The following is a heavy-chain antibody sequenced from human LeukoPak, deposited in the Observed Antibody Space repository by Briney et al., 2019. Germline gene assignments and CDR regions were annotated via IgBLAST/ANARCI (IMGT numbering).Heavy chain of an antibody. Sequence: GGSLRLSCEVSEFALERYTMSWVRQAPGKGLEWVSAISGSGGSTYYADSVKGRFTISRDNSKNTLYLQMNSLRAEDTAVYYCAKDRPGGATIRNAFDIWGQGTMVTVSS. D-gene: IGHD1-26*01. CDR1: EFALERYT. CDR3: AKDRPGGATIRNAFDI. J-gene: IGHJ3*02. V-gene: IGHV3-23*01. CDR2: ISGSGGST.